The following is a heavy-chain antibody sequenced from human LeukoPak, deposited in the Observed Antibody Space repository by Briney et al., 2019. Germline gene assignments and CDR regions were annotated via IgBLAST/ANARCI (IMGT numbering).Heavy chain of an antibody. J-gene: IGHJ4*02. V-gene: IGHV4-39*01. CDR1: GGSISSSSYY. CDR3: ARVWPINIVVVPAAMAFDY. CDR2: IYYSGST. D-gene: IGHD2-2*01. Sequence: SETLSLTCTVSGGSISSSSYYWGWIRQPPGKGLEWIGSIYYSGSTYYNPSLKSRVTISVDTSKNQFSLKLSSVTAADTAVYYCARVWPINIVVVPAAMAFDYWGQGTLVTVSS.